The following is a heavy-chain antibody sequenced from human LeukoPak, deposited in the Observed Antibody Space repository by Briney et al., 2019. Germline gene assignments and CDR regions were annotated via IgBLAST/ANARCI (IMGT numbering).Heavy chain of an antibody. Sequence: GGSLRLSCAASGFTFNTYWMHWLRQDPGKGLVWVSRINSDGSTTNYADAVKGRITISRDNAKNTQYLQVNSLRAEDTAVYYCARAGWYRFDFWGQGTPVTVSS. CDR2: INSDGSTT. V-gene: IGHV3-74*01. J-gene: IGHJ4*02. CDR1: GFTFNTYW. CDR3: ARAGWYRFDF. D-gene: IGHD6-19*01.